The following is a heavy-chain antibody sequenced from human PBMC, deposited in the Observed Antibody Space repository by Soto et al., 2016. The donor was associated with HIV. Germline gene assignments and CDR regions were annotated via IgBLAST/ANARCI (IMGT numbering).Heavy chain of an antibody. V-gene: IGHV1-18*01. CDR2: ISPHNGNT. CDR1: GYIFTDYG. CDR3: ARDLPLLDV. Sequence: QVQLVQSGGEVKKPGASVKVSCKASGYIFTDYGISWMRQAPGQGPEWMGRISPHNGNTNYGQKFQVRVTMTTDTSTTTAYMELTSLTSDDTAVYYCARDLPLLDVWGQGTAVTVSS. J-gene: IGHJ6*02.